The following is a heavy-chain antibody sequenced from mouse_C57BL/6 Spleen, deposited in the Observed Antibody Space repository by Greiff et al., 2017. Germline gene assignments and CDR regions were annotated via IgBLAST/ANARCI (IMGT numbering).Heavy chain of an antibody. CDR1: GFTFSSYA. CDR3: TIYYGNWFAY. CDR2: ISSGGDYI. Sequence: DVMLVESGEGLVKPGGSLKLSCAASGFTFSSYAMSWVRQTPEKRLEWVAYISSGGDYIYYADTVKGRFTISRDNARNTLYLQMSSLKSEDTAMYYCTIYYGNWFAYWGQGTLVTVSA. V-gene: IGHV5-9-1*02. J-gene: IGHJ3*01. D-gene: IGHD2-1*01.